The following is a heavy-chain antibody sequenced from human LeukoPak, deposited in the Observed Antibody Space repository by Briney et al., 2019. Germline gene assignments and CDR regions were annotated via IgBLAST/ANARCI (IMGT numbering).Heavy chain of an antibody. CDR2: IKQDGSEK. D-gene: IGHD4-17*01. V-gene: IGHV3-7*01. J-gene: IGHJ4*02. CDR3: ARATDLDYGDYVEFDY. Sequence: GGSLRLSCAASGFTFSSYWMSWVRQAPGKGREWVANIKQDGSEKYYVDSVKGRFTISRDNAKNSLYLQMNNLRAEDTAVYYCARATDLDYGDYVEFDYWGQGTLVTVSS. CDR1: GFTFSSYW.